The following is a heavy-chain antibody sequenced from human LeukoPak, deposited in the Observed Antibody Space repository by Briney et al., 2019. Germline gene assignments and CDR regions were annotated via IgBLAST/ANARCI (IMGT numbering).Heavy chain of an antibody. D-gene: IGHD2-15*01. CDR3: VKSARRGRANDF. V-gene: IGHV4-59*03. CDR2: IYYSGIT. J-gene: IGHJ4*02. CDR1: GDSISSSY. Sequence: AETLSLTCTVSGDSISSSYWSLIRHPPAKGLVWIGYIYYSGITNYHPSLKSRVTISLDMSKNQFSLILRSVTAADTAVYYCVKSARRGRANDFWGQGTLVTVSS.